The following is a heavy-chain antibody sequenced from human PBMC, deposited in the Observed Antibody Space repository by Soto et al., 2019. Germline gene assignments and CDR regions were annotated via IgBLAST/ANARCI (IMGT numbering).Heavy chain of an antibody. V-gene: IGHV1-18*01. CDR1: GYTFTSYG. J-gene: IGHJ4*02. D-gene: IGHD1-1*01. CDR3: ARGRYGDY. CDR2: ISAHSGNT. Sequence: QVHLVQSGAEVKKPGASVKVSCKASGYTFTSYGITWVRQAPGQGLEWMGWISAHSGNTDSAQKIPGSIIVTRVTSTSPAYMELRSLRSDDTAVYDCARGRYGDYWGQGALVTVSS.